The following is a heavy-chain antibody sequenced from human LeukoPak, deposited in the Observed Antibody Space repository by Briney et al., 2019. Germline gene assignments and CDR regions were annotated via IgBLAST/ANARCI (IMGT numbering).Heavy chain of an antibody. J-gene: IGHJ3*01. D-gene: IGHD3-22*01. CDR2: VSYTVGS. CDR1: GGSLSGHS. Sequence: SSETLSLTCTVSGGSLSGHSWSWIRQPPGKRLEWIGYVSYTVGSKYNPSPQSRVTISIDTSKSQFSLKLTSVTSADTAVYSCASLLDNDISGELDTFDVGGQGTTVSVSS. V-gene: IGHV4-59*11. CDR3: ASLLDNDISGELDTFDV.